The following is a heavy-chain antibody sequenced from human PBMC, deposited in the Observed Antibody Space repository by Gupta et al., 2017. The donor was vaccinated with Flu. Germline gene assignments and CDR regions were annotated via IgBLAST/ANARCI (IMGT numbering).Heavy chain of an antibody. V-gene: IGHV3-72*01. CDR2: IRNKANSYTT. Sequence: TFSDHLMDWIRQAPGKGLEWVGRIRNKANSYTTEYAASVKDRFTITRDDSKSSLYLQMNSLKNEDTAVYYCSRGETGPSPPGRNDCWGQGTLVTVSS. D-gene: IGHD2-8*02. CDR1: TFSDHL. J-gene: IGHJ4*02. CDR3: SRGETGPSPPGRNDC.